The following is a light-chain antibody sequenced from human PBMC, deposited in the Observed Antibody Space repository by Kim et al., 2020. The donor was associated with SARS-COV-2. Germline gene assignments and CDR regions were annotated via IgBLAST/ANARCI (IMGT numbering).Light chain of an antibody. J-gene: IGLJ1*01. CDR3: AAWDDGLNGYD. CDR1: SSNIGSKI. Sequence: GQRVIISCSGTSSNIGSKIVNWFQQLPGTAPKLLIYSDNQRPSGVPDRFSGSRSGTSATLAISGLQSEDEADYYCAAWDDGLNGYDIGTGTKVTVL. CDR2: SDN. V-gene: IGLV1-44*01.